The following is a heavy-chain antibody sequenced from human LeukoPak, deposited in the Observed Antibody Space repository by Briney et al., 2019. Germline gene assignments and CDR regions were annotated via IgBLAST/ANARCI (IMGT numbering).Heavy chain of an antibody. Sequence: GGSLRLSCAASGFTFSSYWMSWVRQAPGKGLEWVANIKQDGSEKYYVDSVKGRFTISRDNAKNSLYLQMNSLRAEDTAVYYCARGPVTIFGVVTYFDYWGQGTLVTVSS. CDR2: IKQDGSEK. V-gene: IGHV3-7*03. CDR1: GFTFSSYW. D-gene: IGHD3-3*01. CDR3: ARGPVTIFGVVTYFDY. J-gene: IGHJ4*02.